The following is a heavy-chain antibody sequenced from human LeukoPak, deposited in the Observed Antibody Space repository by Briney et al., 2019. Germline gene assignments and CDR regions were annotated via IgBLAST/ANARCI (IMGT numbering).Heavy chain of an antibody. CDR1: GGSISSSSYY. V-gene: IGHV4-39*01. J-gene: IGHJ4*02. D-gene: IGHD3-10*01. CDR3: ARAMGSGSYSDFDY. Sequence: SGTLSLTCTVSGGSISSSSYYWGWLRQPPGKGLEWIGSIYYSGSTYYNPSLKSRVTISVDTSKNQFSLKLSSVTAADTAVYYCARAMGSGSYSDFDYWGQGTLVTVSS. CDR2: IYYSGST.